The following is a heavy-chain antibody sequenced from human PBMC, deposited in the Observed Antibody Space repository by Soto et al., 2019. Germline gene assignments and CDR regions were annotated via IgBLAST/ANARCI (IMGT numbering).Heavy chain of an antibody. CDR1: GFTFDDYT. CDR2: ISWDGGST. CDR3: AKDIVIAARGNYYYGMDV. J-gene: IGHJ6*02. Sequence: DVQLVESGGVVVQPGGSLRLSCAASGFTFDDYTMHWVRQAPGKGLEWVSLISWDGGSTYYADSVKGRFTISRDNSKNSLYLQMNSLRTEDTALYYCAKDIVIAARGNYYYGMDVWGQGTTVTVSS. D-gene: IGHD6-6*01. V-gene: IGHV3-43*01.